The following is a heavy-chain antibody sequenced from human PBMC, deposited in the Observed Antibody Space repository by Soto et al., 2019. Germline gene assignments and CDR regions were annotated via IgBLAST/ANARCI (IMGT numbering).Heavy chain of an antibody. D-gene: IGHD6-19*01. J-gene: IGHJ4*02. CDR3: AKDRYSSSRIFDY. Sequence: PGGSLRLSCAASGFTLSSYAMSWVRQAQGKGLEWVSAISDSGTSTYYADSVKGRFTISKDSSENTLYLQMNSLRAEDTAVYYCAKDRYSSSRIFDYWGQGTLVTVSS. CDR2: ISDSGTST. V-gene: IGHV3-23*01. CDR1: GFTLSSYA.